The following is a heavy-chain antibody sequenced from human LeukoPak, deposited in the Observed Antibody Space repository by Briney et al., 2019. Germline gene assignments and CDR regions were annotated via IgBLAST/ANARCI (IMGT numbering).Heavy chain of an antibody. Sequence: SQTLSLTCTVSGSSISSGGYYWNWIRQHPGKGLEWIGYIYYSGSTYYNPSLKSRVTISVDASKNQFSLRLSSVTAADTAVYYCARADYYGSGSYYYFDLWGQGTLVTVSS. CDR3: ARADYYGSGSYYYFDL. V-gene: IGHV4-31*03. CDR2: IYYSGST. J-gene: IGHJ4*02. D-gene: IGHD3-10*01. CDR1: GSSISSGGYY.